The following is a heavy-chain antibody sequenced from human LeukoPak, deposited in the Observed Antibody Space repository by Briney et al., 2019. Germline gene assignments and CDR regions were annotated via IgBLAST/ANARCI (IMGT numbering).Heavy chain of an antibody. CDR1: GYTFTSYG. D-gene: IGHD3-3*01. J-gene: IGHJ4*02. V-gene: IGHV1-18*01. Sequence: ASVKVSCKASGYTFTSYGISWVRQAPGQGLEWMGWISAYNGNTNYAQKLQGRVTMTTDTSTSTAYMELRSLRSDDTAVYYCARDSSQVLRFLEWLDPFDYWGQGALVTVSS. CDR3: ARDSSQVLRFLEWLDPFDY. CDR2: ISAYNGNT.